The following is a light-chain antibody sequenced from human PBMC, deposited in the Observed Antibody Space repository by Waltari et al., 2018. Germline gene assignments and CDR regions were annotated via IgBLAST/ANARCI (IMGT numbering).Light chain of an antibody. CDR1: QSVLYSSNNKNY. V-gene: IGKV4-1*01. CDR3: QQYYSTPLT. Sequence: DIVMTQSPDSLAVSLGERATIHCKSSQSVLYSSNNKNYLAWYQQKPGQAPKLLIYWASTRESGVPDRFSGSGSGTDFTLTISGLQAEDVAVYYCQQYYSTPLTFGGGTKVEIK. CDR2: WAS. J-gene: IGKJ4*01.